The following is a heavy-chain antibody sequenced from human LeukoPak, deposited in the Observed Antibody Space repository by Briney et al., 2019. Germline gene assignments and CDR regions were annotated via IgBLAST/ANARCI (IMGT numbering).Heavy chain of an antibody. Sequence: SETLSLTCTVSGGSISSYYWSWIRQPPGKGLEWIGYIYYSGSTNYNPSLKSRVTISVDTSKNQFSLKLSSVTAADTAVYYCARHCQLYGVYPTYIDYWGQGTLVTVSS. J-gene: IGHJ4*02. D-gene: IGHD4-17*01. CDR3: ARHCQLYGVYPTYIDY. CDR1: GGSISSYY. V-gene: IGHV4-59*08. CDR2: IYYSGST.